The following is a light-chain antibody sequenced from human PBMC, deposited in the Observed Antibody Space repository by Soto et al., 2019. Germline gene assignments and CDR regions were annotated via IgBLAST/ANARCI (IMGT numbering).Light chain of an antibody. V-gene: IGKV3-15*01. CDR2: GAS. CDR1: QSVSSN. Sequence: EIVMTQSPATLSVSPGERATLSCRASQSVSSNLAWYRQKPGQAPRLLIYGASTRATGIPARFSGSGSGTEFTLTVSNLQSEDFAVYYCQQYNNWPPITFGQGTRLEIK. CDR3: QQYNNWPPIT. J-gene: IGKJ5*01.